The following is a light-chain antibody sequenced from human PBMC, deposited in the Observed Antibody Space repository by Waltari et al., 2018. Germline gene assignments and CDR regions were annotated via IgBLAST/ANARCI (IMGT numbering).Light chain of an antibody. CDR3: QTGGHGTWV. CDR2: VYSDGSH. J-gene: IGLJ3*02. V-gene: IGLV4-69*01. Sequence: QLVLTQSPSASASLGASIKLTCTLSSGHSSNVIAWLQQQPEKGARYLVKVYSDGSHRRGNEIPSRCSGSSPGAARYLTISSLQSEDEADYYCQTGGHGTWVFGGGTRLTVL. CDR1: SGHSSNV.